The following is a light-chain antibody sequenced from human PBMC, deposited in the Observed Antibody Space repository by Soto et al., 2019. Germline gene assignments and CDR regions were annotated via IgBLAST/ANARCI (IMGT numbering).Light chain of an antibody. Sequence: EIMLTQSPCTLSLYPGERATLSCRASQSVSYYLAWYQQKPGQAPRLLIYDASSRATGVPDRFSGSGSGTDFTLTISRLEPEDIAVYYCQQYGSLGTFCQRTRVDIK. CDR3: QQYGSLGT. CDR2: DAS. J-gene: IGKJ4*02. CDR1: QSVSYY. V-gene: IGKV3-20*01.